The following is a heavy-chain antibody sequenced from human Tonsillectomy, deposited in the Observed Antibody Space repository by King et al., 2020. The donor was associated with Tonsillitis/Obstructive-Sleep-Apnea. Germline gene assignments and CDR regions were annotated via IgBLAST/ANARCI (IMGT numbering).Heavy chain of an antibody. CDR1: GFTFDDYA. V-gene: IGHV3-43*02. D-gene: IGHD2/OR15-2a*01. Sequence: VQLVESGGGVVQPGGSLRLSCAASGFTFDDYAMHWVRQAPGKGLEWVSLISGDGGSTYYADSVKGRFTISRDNSKNSLYMQMNSLRTEDTALYYCAKFPLGQYEGGWFDPWGQGAMLTVSS. CDR2: ISGDGGST. CDR3: AKFPLGQYEGGWFDP. J-gene: IGHJ5*02.